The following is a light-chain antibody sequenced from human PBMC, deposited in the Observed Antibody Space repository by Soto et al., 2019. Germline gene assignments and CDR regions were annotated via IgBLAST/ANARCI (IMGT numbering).Light chain of an antibody. CDR2: GAS. CDR3: QQHGSSPLT. V-gene: IGKV3-20*01. J-gene: IGKJ3*01. CDR1: QSVSSSY. Sequence: EIVLTQSPGTLSLSPGERAILSCRASQSVSSSYLAWYQQKSGQAPRLLIYGASSRATGIPDRFSGSGSGTDFTLTISRLEPEDFAVYYCQQHGSSPLTFGPGTKVDIK.